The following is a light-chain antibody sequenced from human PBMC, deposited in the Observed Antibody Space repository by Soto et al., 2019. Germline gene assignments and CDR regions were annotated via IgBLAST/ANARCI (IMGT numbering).Light chain of an antibody. CDR1: QSVSSSF. Sequence: MVFRHSPGTLSLSPGERAALSCRASQSVSSSFLAWYQQKPGQAPRLLIYGASNRATGIPDRFSGSGSGTDFTLTISRLEPEDFAVYYCQQYVTSPWAFGQGTKVDIK. J-gene: IGKJ1*01. CDR2: GAS. CDR3: QQYVTSPWA. V-gene: IGKV3-20*01.